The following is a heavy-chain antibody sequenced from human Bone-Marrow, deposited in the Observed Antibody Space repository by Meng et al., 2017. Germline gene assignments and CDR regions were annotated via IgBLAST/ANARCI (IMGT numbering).Heavy chain of an antibody. CDR3: ATDLGRGSVQFDY. J-gene: IGHJ4*02. D-gene: IGHD3-10*01. Sequence: SVKVSCKASGFTFTSAVQWARQARGQRLEWIGWIVIGSGDTKYAQKFQQRVTITRDTSTNTAYMELSSLKSDYMAVYYCATDLGRGSVQFDYWGQGTLVTVSS. V-gene: IGHV1-58*01. CDR2: IVIGSGDT. CDR1: GFTFTSA.